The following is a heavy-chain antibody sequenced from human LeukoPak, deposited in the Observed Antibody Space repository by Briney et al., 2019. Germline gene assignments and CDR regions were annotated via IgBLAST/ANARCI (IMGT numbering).Heavy chain of an antibody. D-gene: IGHD2-2*01. V-gene: IGHV4-34*01. Sequence: SETLSLTCAVYGGSFSGYYWSWIRQPPGKGLEWIGEINHSGSTDYNPSLKSRVTISVDTSKNHFSLKLTSVTAADTAVYYCASLWKGYCSSTSCYAFDIWGQGTMVTVSS. CDR2: INHSGST. CDR1: GGSFSGYY. J-gene: IGHJ3*02. CDR3: ASLWKGYCSSTSCYAFDI.